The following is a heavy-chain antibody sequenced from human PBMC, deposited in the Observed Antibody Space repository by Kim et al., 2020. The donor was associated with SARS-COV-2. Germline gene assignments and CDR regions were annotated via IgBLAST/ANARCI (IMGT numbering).Heavy chain of an antibody. J-gene: IGHJ4*02. CDR3: SRDGSGDY. V-gene: IGHV3-72*01. Sequence: KSYTANYAASVKGRFTISRDDSKNSVYLQMNNLKPDDTAVYYCSRDGSGDYWGQGTLVTVSS. CDR2: KSYTA.